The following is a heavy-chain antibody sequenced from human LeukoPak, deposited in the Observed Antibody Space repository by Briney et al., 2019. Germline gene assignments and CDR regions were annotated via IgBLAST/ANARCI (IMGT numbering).Heavy chain of an antibody. CDR1: GGSISSGGYY. D-gene: IGHD3-22*01. CDR3: ARGLGYYDSSGYQIDY. J-gene: IGHJ4*02. Sequence: SQTLSLTCTVSGGSISSGGYYWSWIRQHPGKGLEWIGYIYYSGSTYYNPSLKSRVTISVDTSKNQFSLKLSSVTAADTAVYYCARGLGYYDSSGYQIDYWGQGTLVTVSS. CDR2: IYYSGST. V-gene: IGHV4-31*03.